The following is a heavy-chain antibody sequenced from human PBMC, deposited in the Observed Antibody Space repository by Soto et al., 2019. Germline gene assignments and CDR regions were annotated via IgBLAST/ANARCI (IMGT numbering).Heavy chain of an antibody. CDR3: ARVVVIQPPEFDP. Sequence: LSLTCTVSGGSISSGDYYWSWIRQPPGKGLEWIGYIYYSGSTYYNPSLKSRVTISVDTSKNQFSLKLSSVTAADTAVYYCARVVVIQPPEFDPWGQGTLVTVSS. J-gene: IGHJ5*02. CDR1: GGSISSGDYY. CDR2: IYYSGST. V-gene: IGHV4-30-4*01. D-gene: IGHD3-22*01.